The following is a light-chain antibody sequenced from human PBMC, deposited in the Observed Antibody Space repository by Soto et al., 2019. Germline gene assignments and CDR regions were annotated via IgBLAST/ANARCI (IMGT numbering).Light chain of an antibody. CDR1: SSDVGGYNY. Sequence: QSDLTQPPSASGSPGQSVTISCTGTSSDVGGYNYVSWYQQHPGKAPKLMIYEISKRPSGVPDRFSGSKSGNTASLTVSGLQAEDEADYYCSSYAGSNNLFGGGTKVTVL. CDR3: SSYAGSNNL. V-gene: IGLV2-8*01. J-gene: IGLJ2*01. CDR2: EIS.